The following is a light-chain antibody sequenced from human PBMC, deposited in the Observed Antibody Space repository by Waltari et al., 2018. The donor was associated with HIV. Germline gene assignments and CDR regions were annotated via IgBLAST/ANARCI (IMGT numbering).Light chain of an antibody. V-gene: IGLV4-69*01. CDR1: SGHSSYA. J-gene: IGLJ3*02. CDR3: QTWGTGIRV. Sequence: QLVLTQSPSASASLGASVKLTCTLSSGHSSYAIAWHQQQPEKGPRYLMKLNSDGSHSKGDGIPYRFSGSSSGAERYLTISSLQSEDEADYYCQTWGTGIRVFGGGTKLIVL. CDR2: LNSDGSH.